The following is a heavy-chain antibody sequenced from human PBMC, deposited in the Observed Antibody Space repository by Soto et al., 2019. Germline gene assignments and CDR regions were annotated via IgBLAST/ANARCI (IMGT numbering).Heavy chain of an antibody. CDR2: INPISGNI. D-gene: IGHD3-3*01. CDR3: ARGWGLRFLEWLNDAFDI. J-gene: IGHJ3*02. Sequence: ASVKVYCKASGGTFSTYSIGWVRQATGKGLEWMGRINPISGNIGYAQKFQDRVTMTRNTSISTAYMELSSLRSEDTAVYYCARGWGLRFLEWLNDAFDIWGQGTMVTVSS. V-gene: IGHV1-8*01. CDR1: GGTFSTYS.